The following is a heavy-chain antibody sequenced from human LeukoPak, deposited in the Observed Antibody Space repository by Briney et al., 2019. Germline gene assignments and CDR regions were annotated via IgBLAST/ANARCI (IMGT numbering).Heavy chain of an antibody. Sequence: GESLRLSCTASGFTFSSYAMTWVRQAPGKGLEWVSGISISGASTYYADPVKGRFTISRDNSKNTLYLQMNSLRAEDTAVYYCAKVIDSYGQGDIWGQGTMVTVAS. CDR3: AKVIDSYGQGDI. CDR1: GFTFSSYA. D-gene: IGHD5-18*01. V-gene: IGHV3-23*01. CDR2: ISISGAST. J-gene: IGHJ3*02.